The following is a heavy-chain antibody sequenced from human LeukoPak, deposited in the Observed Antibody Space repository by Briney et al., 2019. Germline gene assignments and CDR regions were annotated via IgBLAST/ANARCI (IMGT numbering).Heavy chain of an antibody. V-gene: IGHV1-2*06. Sequence: GASVKVSCEASGYTFTGYYMHWVRQAPGQGLEWMGRINPNSGGTNYAQKFQGRVTMTRDTSISTAYMELSRLRSDDTAVYYCARGYYGSGSYDYWGQGTLVTVSS. CDR1: GYTFTGYY. D-gene: IGHD3-10*01. CDR2: INPNSGGT. CDR3: ARGYYGSGSYDY. J-gene: IGHJ4*02.